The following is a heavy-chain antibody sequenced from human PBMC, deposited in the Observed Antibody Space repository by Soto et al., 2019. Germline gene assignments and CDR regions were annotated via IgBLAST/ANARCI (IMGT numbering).Heavy chain of an antibody. V-gene: IGHV4-31*03. Sequence: SETLSLTCTVSGGSISSGGYYWSWIRQHPGKGLEWIGYIYYSGSTYYNPSLKSRVTISVDTSKNQFSLKLSSVTAADTAVYYCAGSGVVTAQAGPDYYYYGMDVWGQGTTVTVSS. D-gene: IGHD2-21*02. CDR1: GGSISSGGYY. J-gene: IGHJ6*02. CDR3: AGSGVVTAQAGPDYYYYGMDV. CDR2: IYYSGST.